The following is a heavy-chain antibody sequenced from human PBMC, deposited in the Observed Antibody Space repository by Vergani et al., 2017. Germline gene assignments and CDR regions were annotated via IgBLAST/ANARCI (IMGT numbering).Heavy chain of an antibody. CDR3: ARAGSGWYGSYWYFDL. CDR1: GFTFSSYG. D-gene: IGHD6-19*01. V-gene: IGHV3-30*19. Sequence: QVQLVESGGGVVQPGRSLRLSCAASGFTFSSYGMHWVRQAPGKGLEWVAFISYDGSNKYYADSVKGRFTISRDNSKNTLYLQMNSLRAEDTAVYYCARAGSGWYGSYWYFDLWGRGTLVTVSS. CDR2: ISYDGSNK. J-gene: IGHJ2*01.